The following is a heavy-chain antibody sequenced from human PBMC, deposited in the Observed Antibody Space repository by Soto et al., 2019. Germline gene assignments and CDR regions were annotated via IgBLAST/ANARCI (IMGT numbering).Heavy chain of an antibody. CDR2: IYYSGST. J-gene: IGHJ5*02. CDR3: ATTTPYGNWFDP. Sequence: SETLSLTCTVSGGSISSGDYYWSWIRQPPGKGLEWIGYIYYSGSTYYNPSLKSRVTISVDTSKNQFSLKLSSVTAADTAVYYCATTTPYGNWFDPWGQGTLVTV. D-gene: IGHD4-17*01. V-gene: IGHV4-30-4*01. CDR1: GGSISSGDYY.